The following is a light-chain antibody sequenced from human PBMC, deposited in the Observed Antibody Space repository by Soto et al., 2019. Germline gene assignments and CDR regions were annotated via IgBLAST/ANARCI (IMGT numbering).Light chain of an antibody. V-gene: IGKV1-5*03. CDR2: DGS. J-gene: IGKJ1*01. CDR1: QNINTW. Sequence: DIQMTQSPSTLSASVGDRITITCRASQNINTWLAWYQQIPGEAPKLLIYDGSTLERGVPSRFSGNGSGTEFTLTISSLQPEDFATFYCQQYKTYSRTFGQGTTVEVK. CDR3: QQYKTYSRT.